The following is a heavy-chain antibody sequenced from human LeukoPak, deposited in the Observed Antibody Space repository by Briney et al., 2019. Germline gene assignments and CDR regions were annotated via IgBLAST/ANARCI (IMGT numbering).Heavy chain of an antibody. CDR1: GFTFDDYA. CDR3: SRDYGMDV. Sequence: GGSLRLSCAASGFTFDDYAMQWVRQAPGKGLEWVSGISWNSGSIGYADSVKGRFTISRDNAKNSLYLQMNSLRAEDTALYYCSRDYGMDVWGQGTTVTVSS. CDR2: ISWNSGSI. V-gene: IGHV3-9*01. J-gene: IGHJ6*02.